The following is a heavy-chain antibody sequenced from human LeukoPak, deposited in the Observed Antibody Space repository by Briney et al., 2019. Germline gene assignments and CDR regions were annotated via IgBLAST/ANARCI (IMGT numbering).Heavy chain of an antibody. CDR3: TRVGYIDEGIDY. CDR2: IKQDGSKK. J-gene: IGHJ4*02. CDR1: GFPFSSYW. V-gene: IGHV3-7*04. D-gene: IGHD5-24*01. Sequence: GGSLRLSCVASGFPFSSYWLTWVRQAPGRGLEWVANIKQDGSKKSYVDSVKGRFTISRDNAKNSLYLQMNSLRAEDTAIYYCTRVGYIDEGIDYWGQGTLVTVSS.